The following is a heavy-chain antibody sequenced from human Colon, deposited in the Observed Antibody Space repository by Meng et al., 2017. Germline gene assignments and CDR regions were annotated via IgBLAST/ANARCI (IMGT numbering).Heavy chain of an antibody. D-gene: IGHD4-17*01. J-gene: IGHJ4*02. CDR2: INHSGST. CDR3: EIDYGDYDTFDF. CDR1: GGSLSTYY. V-gene: IGHV4-34*01. Sequence: SETLSLTCAVFGGSLSTYYWSWIRQPPGKGLEWIGEINHSGSTNYNSSLKSRVTISVDTSKNQFPLKLNSMTAADKGVYYCEIDYGDYDTFDFWGQGTLVTVSS.